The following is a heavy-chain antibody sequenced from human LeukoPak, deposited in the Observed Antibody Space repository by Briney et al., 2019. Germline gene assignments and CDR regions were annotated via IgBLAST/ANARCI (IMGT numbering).Heavy chain of an antibody. Sequence: PGGSLRLSCAASGFTFSSYAMSWVRQAPGKGLEWVSGIRGSGGSTYYADSVKGRFTISRDNFKNTLSLQMNSLRAEDTAVYYCAKDRGCSGGSCDYYYGMDVWGQGTTVTVSS. V-gene: IGHV3-23*01. CDR1: GFTFSSYA. J-gene: IGHJ6*02. CDR2: IRGSGGST. D-gene: IGHD2-15*01. CDR3: AKDRGCSGGSCDYYYGMDV.